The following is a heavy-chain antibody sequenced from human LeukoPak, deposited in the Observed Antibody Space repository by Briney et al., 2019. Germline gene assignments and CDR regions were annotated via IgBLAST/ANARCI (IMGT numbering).Heavy chain of an antibody. J-gene: IGHJ3*02. CDR2: MSYDGRSK. CDR1: GFTFSNYA. D-gene: IGHD6-19*01. Sequence: GGSLRLSCAASGFTFSNYAMHWVRQAPGKGLEWVAIMSYDGRSKYYADSVKGRITISRDNSRNTLYLQMNSLRTEDTAVYYCARESQTYNSGWSGVAFDIWGQGTMVTVSS. V-gene: IGHV3-30*04. CDR3: ARESQTYNSGWSGVAFDI.